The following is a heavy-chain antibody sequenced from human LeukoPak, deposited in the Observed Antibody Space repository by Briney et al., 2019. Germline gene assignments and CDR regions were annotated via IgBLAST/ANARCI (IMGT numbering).Heavy chain of an antibody. CDR1: GFTFSSYG. Sequence: GGSLRLSCAASGFTFSSYGMNWVRQAPGKGLEWVSSISSSSSYIYYADSVKGRFTISRDNAKNSLYLQMNSLRAEDTAVYYCARDRIVGATTSGYWGQGTLVTVSS. CDR2: ISSSSSYI. J-gene: IGHJ4*02. CDR3: ARDRIVGATTSGY. D-gene: IGHD1-26*01. V-gene: IGHV3-21*01.